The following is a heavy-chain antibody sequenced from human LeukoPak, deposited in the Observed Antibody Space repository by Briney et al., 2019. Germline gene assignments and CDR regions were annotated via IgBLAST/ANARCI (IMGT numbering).Heavy chain of an antibody. CDR3: ARDRIQLWLRSRDYMDV. D-gene: IGHD5-18*01. V-gene: IGHV4-34*01. J-gene: IGHJ6*03. CDR1: GGSFSGYY. CDR2: INHSGRT. Sequence: SETLSLTCAVYGGSFSGYYWSWIRQPPGKGLEWIGEINHSGRTNYNPPLKSRVTISVDTSKNQFSLKLSSVTAADTAVYYCARDRIQLWLRSRDYMDVWGKGTTVTVSS.